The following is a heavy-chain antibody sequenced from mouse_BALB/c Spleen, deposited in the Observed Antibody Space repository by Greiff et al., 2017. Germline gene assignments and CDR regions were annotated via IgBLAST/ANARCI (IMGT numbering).Heavy chain of an antibody. J-gene: IGHJ3*01. V-gene: IGHV14-3*02. CDR3: ASRLFAY. CDR2: IDPANGNT. CDR1: GFNIKDTY. Sequence: EVHLVESGAELVKPGASVKLSCTASGFNIKDTYMHWVKQRPEQGLEWIGRIDPANGNTKYDPKFQGKATITADTSSNTAYLQLSSLTSEDTAVYYCASRLFAYWGQGTLVTVSA.